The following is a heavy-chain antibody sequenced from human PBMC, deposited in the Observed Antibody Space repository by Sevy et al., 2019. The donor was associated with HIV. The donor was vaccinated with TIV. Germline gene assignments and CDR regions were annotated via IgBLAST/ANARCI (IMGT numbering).Heavy chain of an antibody. V-gene: IGHV3-21*01. CDR1: GFTFSDYY. CDR2: ISSRSSYI. CDR3: ARDGGCSSTSCLLYFDS. Sequence: GGSLRLSCAASGFTFSDYYMNWVRQAPGKGLEWVSSISSRSSYIHYADSVRGRFTISRDNAKNSLYLQMNSLRVDETAVYFCARDGGCSSTSCLLYFDSWGQGALVTVSS. D-gene: IGHD2-2*01. J-gene: IGHJ4*02.